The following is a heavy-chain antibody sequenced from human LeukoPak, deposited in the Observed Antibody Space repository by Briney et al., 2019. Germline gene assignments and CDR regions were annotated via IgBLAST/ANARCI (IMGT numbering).Heavy chain of an antibody. CDR3: ARRLFGDADAFDI. J-gene: IGHJ3*02. D-gene: IGHD3-10*01. CDR1: GSSFTSYW. V-gene: IGHV5-51*01. Sequence: GASPQISCQRSGSSFTSYWIGWAGQLPGKGLEWMGTIYPGDSDTRYSPSFQGQVTISADKSISTAYLQWSSLKASDTAMYYCARRLFGDADAFDIWGQGTMVTVSS. CDR2: IYPGDSDT.